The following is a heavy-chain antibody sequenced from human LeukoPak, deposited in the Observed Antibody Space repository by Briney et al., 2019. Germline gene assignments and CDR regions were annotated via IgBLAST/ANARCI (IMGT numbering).Heavy chain of an antibody. Sequence: SETLSLTCTVSGGSISSYYWSWLRQPAGKGLEWIGRIYTSGSTNYNPSLKSRVTMSVDTSKNQFSLRLSSVNAADTAVYFCAREGTSGGLNWLDPWDQGTLVTVSS. CDR2: IYTSGST. CDR3: AREGTSGGLNWLDP. V-gene: IGHV4-4*07. D-gene: IGHD3-10*01. J-gene: IGHJ5*02. CDR1: GGSISSYY.